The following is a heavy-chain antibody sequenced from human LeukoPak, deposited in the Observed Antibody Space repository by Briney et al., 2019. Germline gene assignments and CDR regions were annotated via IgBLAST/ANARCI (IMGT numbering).Heavy chain of an antibody. J-gene: IGHJ3*02. CDR2: ISSSSSTI. V-gene: IGHV3-48*01. CDR3: ARESYDSRTSGAFDI. D-gene: IGHD3-22*01. CDR1: GFSFSNYA. Sequence: GGSLRLSCAASGFSFSNYAMNWVRQAPGKGLEWVSYISSSSSTIKYADSVKGRFTISRDNARNSVYLQMNSLRAEDTAVYYCARESYDSRTSGAFDIWGQGTMVTVSS.